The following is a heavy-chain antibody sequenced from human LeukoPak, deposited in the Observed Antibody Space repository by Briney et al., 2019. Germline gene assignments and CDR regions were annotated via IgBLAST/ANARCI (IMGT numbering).Heavy chain of an antibody. D-gene: IGHD3-10*01. V-gene: IGHV1-2*02. CDR2: INPNSGGT. J-gene: IGHJ6*02. Sequence: ASVKVSCKASRYTFTGYYMHWLRQAPGQGLEWMGWINPNSGGTNYAQKFQGRVTMTRDTSISTAYMELSRLRSDDTAVYYCARAYYYGSGSPYYYYYYGMDVWGQGTTVTVSS. CDR1: RYTFTGYY. CDR3: ARAYYYGSGSPYYYYYYGMDV.